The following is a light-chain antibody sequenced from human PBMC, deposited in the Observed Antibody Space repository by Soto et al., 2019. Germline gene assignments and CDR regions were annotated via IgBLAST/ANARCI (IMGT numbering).Light chain of an antibody. V-gene: IGKV3-20*01. J-gene: IGKJ2*01. CDR3: QQYGSSYT. CDR1: QSVSSSY. CDR2: GAS. Sequence: EIVLTQSPGTLSLSPGERATLSCRASQSVSSSYLAWYQQKPGQAPRLLIYGASSRATGIPDRFSGSGSGTDFTLNISRLEHEDFAVYYCQQYGSSYTFGQGTKLEIK.